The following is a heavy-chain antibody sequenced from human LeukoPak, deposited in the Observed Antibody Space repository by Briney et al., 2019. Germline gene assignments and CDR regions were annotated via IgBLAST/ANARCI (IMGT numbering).Heavy chain of an antibody. CDR3: AREYGDYVARFDY. J-gene: IGHJ4*02. Sequence: GGSLRLSCAASGFTFSSYGMHWVRQAPGKGLEWVAVISYDGSNKYYADSVKGRFTISRDNSKNTLYLQMNSLRAEDTAVYYCAREYGDYVARFDYWGQGTLVTVSS. D-gene: IGHD4-17*01. V-gene: IGHV3-30*03. CDR2: ISYDGSNK. CDR1: GFTFSSYG.